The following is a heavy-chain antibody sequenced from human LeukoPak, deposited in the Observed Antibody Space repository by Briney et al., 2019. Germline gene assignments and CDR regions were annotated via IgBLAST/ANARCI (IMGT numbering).Heavy chain of an antibody. J-gene: IGHJ4*02. CDR3: ARQEGYCSSTSCEGEDY. CDR1: GYSFTSYW. Sequence: GESLKISCKGSGYSFTSYWISWVRQMPGKGLEWMGRIDPSDSYTNYSPSFQGHVTISADKSISTAYLQWSSLKASDTAMYYCARQEGYCSSTSCEGEDYWGQGTLVTVSS. D-gene: IGHD2-2*01. CDR2: IDPSDSYT. V-gene: IGHV5-10-1*01.